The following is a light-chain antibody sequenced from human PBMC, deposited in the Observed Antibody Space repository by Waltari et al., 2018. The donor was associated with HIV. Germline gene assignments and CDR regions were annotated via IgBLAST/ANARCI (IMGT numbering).Light chain of an antibody. CDR2: DVS. CDR3: SSYTSSITYV. J-gene: IGLJ1*01. Sequence: QSALTQPASVSGSPGQSLTISCTGPSNDIGSPNYFPWHQQHPGEAPKLIIHDVSDRPSGISNRFSGSKSGNTASLTISGLQTEDEADYYCSSYTSSITYVFGSGTRVTVL. V-gene: IGLV2-14*03. CDR1: SNDIGSPNY.